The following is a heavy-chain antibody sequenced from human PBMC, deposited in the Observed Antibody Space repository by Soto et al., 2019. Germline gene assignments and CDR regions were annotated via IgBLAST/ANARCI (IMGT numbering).Heavy chain of an antibody. CDR3: AKDGGDYDFWSGYFNYYYYGMDV. Sequence: GGSLRLSCAASGFTFSSYAMSWVGQAPGKGLEWVSAISGSGGSTYYADSVKGRFTISRDNSKNTLYLQMNSLRAEDTAVYYCAKDGGDYDFWSGYFNYYYYGMDVWGQGTTVNVS. CDR1: GFTFSSYA. CDR2: ISGSGGST. D-gene: IGHD3-3*01. J-gene: IGHJ6*02. V-gene: IGHV3-23*01.